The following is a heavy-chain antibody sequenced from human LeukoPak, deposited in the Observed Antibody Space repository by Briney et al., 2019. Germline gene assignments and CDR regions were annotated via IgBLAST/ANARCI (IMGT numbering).Heavy chain of an antibody. CDR2: MNEDGSVT. CDR1: GFSIRSSW. D-gene: IGHD7-27*01. Sequence: GGSLRLSCAVSGFSIRSSWMSWVRQTPGKGLEWVADMNEDGSVTWYADSVKGRFTVSRDNAKNSVDLQMSSLRVEDTAVYNCARDPAWGAIDYWGQGTLVTVSS. J-gene: IGHJ4*02. CDR3: ARDPAWGAIDY. V-gene: IGHV3-7*01.